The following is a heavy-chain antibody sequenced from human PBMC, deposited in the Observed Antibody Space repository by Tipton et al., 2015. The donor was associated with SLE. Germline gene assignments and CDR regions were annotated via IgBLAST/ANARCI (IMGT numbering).Heavy chain of an antibody. Sequence: SLRLSCAASGFTFSSYWMHWVRQAPGKGLVWVSRINTDGSSTSYADSVKGQFTISRDNAKNTLYLQMNSLRAEDTAVYYCVRGSVGDSKDYWGQGTLVTVSS. J-gene: IGHJ4*02. CDR3: VRGSVGDSKDY. CDR2: INTDGSST. CDR1: GFTFSSYW. D-gene: IGHD2-21*02. V-gene: IGHV3-74*01.